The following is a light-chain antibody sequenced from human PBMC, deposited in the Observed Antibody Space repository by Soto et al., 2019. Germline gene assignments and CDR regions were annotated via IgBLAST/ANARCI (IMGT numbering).Light chain of an antibody. Sequence: EIVLTQSPGTLSLSPGERATLSCRASQSVSSTYLAWYQQKPGQAPRLLIYGASSRATGIPDRFSGSGSGTDFTLTISRLEPEDFAVYYCQHYGSLVLTFCGGTKVEIK. J-gene: IGKJ4*01. V-gene: IGKV3-20*01. CDR1: QSVSSTY. CDR2: GAS. CDR3: QHYGSLVLT.